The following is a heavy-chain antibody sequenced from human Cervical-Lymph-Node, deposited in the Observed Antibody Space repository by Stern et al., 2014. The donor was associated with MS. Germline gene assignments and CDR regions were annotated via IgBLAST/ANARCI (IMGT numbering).Heavy chain of an antibody. D-gene: IGHD3-10*01. CDR2: ISGHNGNT. J-gene: IGHJ6*02. V-gene: IGHV1-18*01. CDR3: ARDPGGYFHGMDV. CDR1: GYTFSTYG. Sequence: VQLVESGAEVKEPGASVKVSCKTSGYTFSTYGITWVRQAPGQGPEWMGWISGHNGNTNFAERFQGRLTMTTDTSTRTAYMELRSLRYDDTAVYFCARDPGGYFHGMDVWGQGTTVTVSS.